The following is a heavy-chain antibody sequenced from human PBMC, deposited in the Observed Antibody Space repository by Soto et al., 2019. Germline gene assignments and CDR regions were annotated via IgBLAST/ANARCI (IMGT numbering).Heavy chain of an antibody. J-gene: IGHJ6*02. V-gene: IGHV4-59*01. Sequence: QVQLQESGPGLVKPSETLSLTCTVSGGSISSYYWSWIRQSPGKGLEWFGYIYYSGSTNYNPSLKSRVTISVATSKNHFSLRLSSVTAADTAVYYCARCSGTYYYYGMDVWGQGTTVTVSS. D-gene: IGHD2-15*01. CDR3: ARCSGTYYYYGMDV. CDR1: GGSISSYY. CDR2: IYYSGST.